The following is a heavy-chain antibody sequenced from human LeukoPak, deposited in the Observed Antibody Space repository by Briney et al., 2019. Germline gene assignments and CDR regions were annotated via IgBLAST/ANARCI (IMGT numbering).Heavy chain of an antibody. CDR2: IYYSGST. J-gene: IGHJ4*02. Sequence: SETLSLTCTVSGGSISSYYWNWIRQPPGKGLEWIGYIYYSGSTNYNPSLKSRVTISVDTSKNQFSLKLSSVTAADTAVYYCARGDSSGYPFDYWGQGTLVTVSS. V-gene: IGHV4-59*01. D-gene: IGHD3-22*01. CDR3: ARGDSSGYPFDY. CDR1: GGSISSYY.